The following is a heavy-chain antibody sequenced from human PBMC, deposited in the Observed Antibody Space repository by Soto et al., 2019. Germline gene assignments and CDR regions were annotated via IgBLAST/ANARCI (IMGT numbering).Heavy chain of an antibody. CDR1: GDRFTRYW. J-gene: IGHJ4*02. D-gene: IGHD4-17*01. V-gene: IGHV5-51*01. CDR3: ARADGATVTTDGVFDY. Sequence: WESLTIHCTCAGDRFTRYWIGWVRQMPGKGLEWMGIIYPGDSDTRYSPSFQGQVTISADKSISTAYLQWSSLKASDTAMYYCARADGATVTTDGVFDYWGQGTLVTVSS. CDR2: IYPGDSDT.